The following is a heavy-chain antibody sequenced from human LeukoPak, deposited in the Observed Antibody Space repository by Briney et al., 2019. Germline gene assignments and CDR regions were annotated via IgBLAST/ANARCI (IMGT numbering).Heavy chain of an antibody. CDR3: ARNYYGSGTYYNAGDKFDC. V-gene: IGHV1-2*02. D-gene: IGHD3-10*01. Sequence: GASVKVSCKASGYTFTSYYMHWVRQAPGQGLEWMGWINPNSGGTNYAQKFQGRVTMTRDTSISTAYVELSSLRPDDTAVYYCARNYYGSGTYYNAGDKFDCWGQGTLVTVSS. CDR1: GYTFTSYY. J-gene: IGHJ4*02. CDR2: INPNSGGT.